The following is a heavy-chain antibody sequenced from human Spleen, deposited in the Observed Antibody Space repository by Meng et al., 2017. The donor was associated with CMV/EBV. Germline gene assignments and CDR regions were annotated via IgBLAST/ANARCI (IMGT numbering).Heavy chain of an antibody. D-gene: IGHD3-3*01. CDR3: AKVRGRGITIFGVHRYFDY. CDR2: IYYSGST. J-gene: IGHJ4*02. V-gene: IGHV4-39*07. Sequence: SETLSLTCTVSGGSISSSSYYWGWIRQPPGKGLEWIGSIYYSGSTYYNPSLKSRVTISVDTSKNQFSLKLSSVTAADTAVYYCAKVRGRGITIFGVHRYFDYWGQGTLVTVSS. CDR1: GGSISSSSYY.